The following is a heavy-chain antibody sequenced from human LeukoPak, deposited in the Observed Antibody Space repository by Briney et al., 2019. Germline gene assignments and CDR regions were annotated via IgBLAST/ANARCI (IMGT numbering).Heavy chain of an antibody. Sequence: GGSLRLSCAASGFTFSSYSMNWVRQAPGKGPEWISYISPSSDTIKYADSVRGRFTISRDNAKNSLYLQVNSLRAEDTAVYYCAKDGGFWSGYGPPDFDYWGQGNLVTVSS. CDR1: GFTFSSYS. CDR3: AKDGGFWSGYGPPDFDY. V-gene: IGHV3-48*04. J-gene: IGHJ4*02. CDR2: ISPSSDTI. D-gene: IGHD3-3*01.